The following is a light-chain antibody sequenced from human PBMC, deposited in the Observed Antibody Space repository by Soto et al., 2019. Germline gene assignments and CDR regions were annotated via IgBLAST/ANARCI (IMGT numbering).Light chain of an antibody. CDR3: CSYAGSSTFSLV. V-gene: IGLV2-23*03. Sequence: QAVVTQPASVSGSPGQSITISCTGTSSDVGSYNLVSWYQQHPGKAPKLMIYEGSKRPSGVSNRFSGSKSGNTASLTISGLQAEDEADYYCCSYAGSSTFSLVFGGGTKVTVL. CDR1: SSDVGSYNL. J-gene: IGLJ2*01. CDR2: EGS.